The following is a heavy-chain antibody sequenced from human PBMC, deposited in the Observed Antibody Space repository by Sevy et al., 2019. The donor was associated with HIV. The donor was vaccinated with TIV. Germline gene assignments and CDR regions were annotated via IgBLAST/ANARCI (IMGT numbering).Heavy chain of an antibody. CDR1: GFTFSGFYFSHYS. J-gene: IGHJ3*01. D-gene: IGHD3-22*01. V-gene: IGHV3-21*06. Sequence: GGSLRLSCTVTGFTFSGFYFSHYSMNWVRQAPGRGLEWVSSISYNSNFILYADPVKGRFTISRDDAKNSLFLLMDRLRADDTAMYYCALTNSADYYDSGAFHLWGRGTMVTVSS. CDR2: ISYNSNFI. CDR3: ALTNSADYYDSGAFHL.